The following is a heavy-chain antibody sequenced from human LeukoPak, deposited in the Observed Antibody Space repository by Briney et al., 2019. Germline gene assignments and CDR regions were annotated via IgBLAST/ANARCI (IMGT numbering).Heavy chain of an antibody. CDR1: GGSISSNY. D-gene: IGHD2-15*01. J-gene: IGHJ6*03. CDR2: IYYSGLT. V-gene: IGHV4-59*01. Sequence: PSETLSLTCTVSGGSISSNYWSWIRQPPGKGLEWIGYIYYSGLTNYNPSVKSRVTISVDTSKNQFSLKLSSVTAADTAVYYCARSVEGYCRGGSCYSYSYYMDVWGKGTTVTVSS. CDR3: ARSVEGYCRGGSCYSYSYYMDV.